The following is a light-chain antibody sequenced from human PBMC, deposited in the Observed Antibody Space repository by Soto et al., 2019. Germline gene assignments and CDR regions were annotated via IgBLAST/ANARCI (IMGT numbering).Light chain of an antibody. V-gene: IGKV3-15*01. CDR3: QQYSDWPPT. CDR2: GAS. J-gene: IGKJ1*01. Sequence: EIVLTQSPGTLSLSPGERATLSCRASQSVSNNYLAWYQQKPGQAPRLLIYGASTRATGIPARFSGSGSGTEFSLTISSLRSEDFAVYYCQQYSDWPPTFGQGTKVDI. CDR1: QSVSNN.